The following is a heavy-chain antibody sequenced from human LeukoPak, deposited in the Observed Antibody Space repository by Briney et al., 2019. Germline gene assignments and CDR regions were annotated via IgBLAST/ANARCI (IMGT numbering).Heavy chain of an antibody. J-gene: IGHJ3*02. V-gene: IGHV3-30*02. CDR2: IRYDGRNK. D-gene: IGHD6-25*01. CDR1: GFTFSSYG. CDR3: AKALYSSGPDAFDI. Sequence: GGSLRLSCAASGFTFSSYGMHWVRQAPGKGLVWVAMIRYDGRNKYYEESVKGRFTISRDNSKNTLYLQMNSLRAEDTAVYYCAKALYSSGPDAFDIWGQGTMVTVSS.